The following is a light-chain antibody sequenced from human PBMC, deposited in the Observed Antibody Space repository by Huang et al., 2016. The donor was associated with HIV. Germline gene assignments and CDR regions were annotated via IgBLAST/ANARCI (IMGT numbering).Light chain of an antibody. CDR2: AAS. V-gene: IGKV1-39*01. Sequence: DIQMTQSPSSLSASLGDRINITCRASQPISSHLTWYQQKTGKPPKLRIYAASSLQSGAPSRFSGSGSDTDFTLTISSLQPDDFAVYYCQQTYTTPWTFGQGAKVEIK. CDR3: QQTYTTPWT. J-gene: IGKJ1*01. CDR1: QPISSH.